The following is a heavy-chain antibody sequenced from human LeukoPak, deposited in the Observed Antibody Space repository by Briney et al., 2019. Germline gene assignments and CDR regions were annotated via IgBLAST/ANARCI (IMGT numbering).Heavy chain of an antibody. D-gene: IGHD2-2*01. CDR3: AREAPYCSSTSCYGLYYYYMDV. CDR2: ISAYNGST. CDR1: GYTFTSYG. J-gene: IGHJ6*03. Sequence: ASVKVSCKASGYTFTSYGISWVRQAPGQGLEWMGWISAYNGSTNYAQKLQGRVTMTTDTSTSTAYMELRSLRSDDTTVYYCAREAPYCSSTSCYGLYYYYMDVWGKGTTVTVSS. V-gene: IGHV1-18*01.